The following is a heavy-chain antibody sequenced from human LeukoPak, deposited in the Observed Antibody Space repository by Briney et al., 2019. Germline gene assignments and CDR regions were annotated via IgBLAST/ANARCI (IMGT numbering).Heavy chain of an antibody. CDR2: IFYSRST. CDR3: ARVSQSNPCSSTSCYGTWGGGYYYYYMDV. D-gene: IGHD2-2*01. CDR1: GGSISTSNYY. V-gene: IGHV4-39*07. Sequence: SETLSLTCTVSGGSISTSNYYWGWIRQPPGNGLEWIGNIFYSRSTYYSPSLKSRVTISLDTSRNQFSLKLNSVTAADTAVYYCARVSQSNPCSSTSCYGTWGGGYYYYYMDVWGKGTTVTISS. J-gene: IGHJ6*03.